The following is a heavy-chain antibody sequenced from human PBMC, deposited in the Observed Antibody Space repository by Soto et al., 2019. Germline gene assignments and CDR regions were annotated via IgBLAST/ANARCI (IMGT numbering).Heavy chain of an antibody. D-gene: IGHD2-21*02. J-gene: IGHJ6*02. V-gene: IGHV2-5*02. CDR3: VPSRCAGDCLHSYSSHSYYGVDV. Sequence: QITLKESGPPLVKPTQTLTLTCTFSGLSLSTTGVGVGWIRQPPGKALECLALIYWDDDKRYSPSLKSRLTITKDPSNNQVVLTMTKMDPVDTATYYCVPSRCAGDCLHSYSSHSYYGVDVWGQGTTVTVSS. CDR2: IYWDDDK. CDR1: GLSLSTTGVG.